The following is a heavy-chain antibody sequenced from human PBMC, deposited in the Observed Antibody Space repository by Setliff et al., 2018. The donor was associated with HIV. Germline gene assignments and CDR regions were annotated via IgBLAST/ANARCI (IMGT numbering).Heavy chain of an antibody. CDR1: GGSITSTNW. Sequence: SETLSLTCAVSGGSITSTNWWSWVRQPPGKGLEWIGEIYHSGSTNYNPSLRSRVTISVDKSKNQFSLKLSSVTAADTAVYYCARPFRGYSGTYFDYWGQGTLVTVSS. J-gene: IGHJ4*02. D-gene: IGHD1-26*01. V-gene: IGHV4-4*02. CDR3: ARPFRGYSGTYFDY. CDR2: IYHSGST.